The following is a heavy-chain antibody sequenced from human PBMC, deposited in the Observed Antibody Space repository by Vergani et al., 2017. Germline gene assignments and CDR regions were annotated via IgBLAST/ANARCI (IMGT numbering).Heavy chain of an antibody. Sequence: EVQLVESGGGLVKTGGSLRLSCAASEFTFSTYSMNWVRQAPGKGLEWVSSISSGSTYTFYADSVKDRFTISRDNSQTTVFLQMNSLRADDSAVYYCTKAGQYDSDNFHDSWGQGALVTVAS. CDR1: EFTFSTYS. CDR2: ISSGSTYT. CDR3: TKAGQYDSDNFHDS. D-gene: IGHD3-22*01. J-gene: IGHJ1*01. V-gene: IGHV3-21*06.